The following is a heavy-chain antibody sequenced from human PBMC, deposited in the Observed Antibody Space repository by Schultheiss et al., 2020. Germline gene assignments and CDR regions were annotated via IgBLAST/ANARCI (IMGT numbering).Heavy chain of an antibody. CDR3: ARALFGNGMDV. V-gene: IGHV4-34*01. J-gene: IGHJ6*02. Sequence: SETLSLTCAVYGGSFSGYYWSWIRQPPGKGLEWIGEINHSGSTNYNPSLKSRVAISVDTSKDQFSLKLTSVTAADTAVYYCARALFGNGMDVWGQGTTVTVSS. CDR2: INHSGST. D-gene: IGHD3-3*01. CDR1: GGSFSGYY.